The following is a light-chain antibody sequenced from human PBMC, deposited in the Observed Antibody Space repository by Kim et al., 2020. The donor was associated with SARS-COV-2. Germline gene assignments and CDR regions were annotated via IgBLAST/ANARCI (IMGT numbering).Light chain of an antibody. CDR2: AAS. CDR1: QSISSY. J-gene: IGKJ1*01. CDR3: NQSSSTPRT. Sequence: DIQMTQSPSSLSASVGDRVTITCRASQSISSYLNWYQQKPGKAPRLLIYAASSLQTGVPARFSGSGSGTDFTLTISSLQPEDFAAYYCNQSSSTPRTFGDGTTVDI. V-gene: IGKV1-39*01.